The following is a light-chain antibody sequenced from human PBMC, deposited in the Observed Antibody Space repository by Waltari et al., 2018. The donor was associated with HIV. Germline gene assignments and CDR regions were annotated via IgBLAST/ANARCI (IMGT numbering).Light chain of an antibody. CDR2: RNI. CDR1: SSNIGHDN. V-gene: IGLV1-47*01. J-gene: IGLJ1*01. CDR3: VGWDASLSAYV. Sequence: QSVLTQPPSASGTPGQRVTISCSGSSSNIGHDNVYWYQQLPGTTPNLLIYRNIQRPSGVPDRFAGSKSGTSAYLAISGLRSEDEADYYCVGWDASLSAYVFGAGTKVTVL.